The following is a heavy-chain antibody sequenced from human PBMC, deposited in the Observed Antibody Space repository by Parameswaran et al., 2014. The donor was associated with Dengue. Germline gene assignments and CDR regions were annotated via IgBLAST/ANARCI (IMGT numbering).Heavy chain of an antibody. D-gene: IGHD6-19*01. Sequence: GSLRLSCAASGFTFSDYYMSWIRQAPGKGLEWVSYISSSSSYTNYADSVKGRFTISRDNAKNSLYLQMNSLRAEDTAVYYCARYSRVAVAGIVDAFDIWGQGTMVTVSS. V-gene: IGHV3-11*03. CDR1: GFTFSDYY. CDR3: ARYSRVAVAGIVDAFDI. CDR2: ISSSSSYT. J-gene: IGHJ3*02.